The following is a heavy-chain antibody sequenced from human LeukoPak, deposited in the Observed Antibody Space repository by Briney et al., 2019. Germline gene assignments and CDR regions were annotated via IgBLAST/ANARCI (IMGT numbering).Heavy chain of an antibody. V-gene: IGHV3-48*02. CDR1: GFTFSSNS. J-gene: IGHJ6*02. Sequence: PGGSLRLSCAASGFTFSSNSMNWVRQAPGKGLEWVSYISGSSSTIYYADSVKGRFTISRDNAKKPLNLQMNSLRDEDTAVYYCARSYSYALDVWGHGTTVTVSS. CDR3: ARSYSYALDV. CDR2: ISGSSSTI.